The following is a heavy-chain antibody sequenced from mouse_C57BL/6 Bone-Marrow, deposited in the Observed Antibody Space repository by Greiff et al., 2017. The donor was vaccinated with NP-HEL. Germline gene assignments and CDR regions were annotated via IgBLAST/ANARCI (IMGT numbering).Heavy chain of an antibody. CDR2: ISNLAYSI. D-gene: IGHD2-2*01. Sequence: EVQVVESGGGLVQPGGSLKLSCAASGFTFSDYGMAWVRQAPRKGPEWVAFISNLAYSIYYADTVTGRFTISSENAKNTLYLEMSSLRSEDTAMYYCARLGYGYEAGFAYWGQGTLVTVSA. CDR3: ARLGYGYEAGFAY. V-gene: IGHV5-15*01. CDR1: GFTFSDYG. J-gene: IGHJ3*01.